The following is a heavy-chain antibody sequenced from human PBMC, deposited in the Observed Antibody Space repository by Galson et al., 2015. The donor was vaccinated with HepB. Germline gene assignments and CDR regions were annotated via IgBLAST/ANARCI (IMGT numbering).Heavy chain of an antibody. Sequence: SVKVSCKASGGTFSSYTISWVRQAPGQGLEWMGRIIPILGIANYAQKFQGRVTITADKSTSTAYMELSSLRSEDTAVYYCARAEANYDILTGYYIFDYWGQGTLVTVSS. CDR3: ARAEANYDILTGYYIFDY. D-gene: IGHD3-9*01. V-gene: IGHV1-69*02. CDR2: IIPILGIA. CDR1: GGTFSSYT. J-gene: IGHJ4*02.